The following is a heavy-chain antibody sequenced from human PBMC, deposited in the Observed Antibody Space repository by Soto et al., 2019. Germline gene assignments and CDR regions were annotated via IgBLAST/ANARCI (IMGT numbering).Heavy chain of an antibody. CDR1: GFTFNSYG. J-gene: IGHJ4*02. CDR3: SKDLDGLQGLVDSSFCFDY. V-gene: IGHV3-30*18. D-gene: IGHD3-16*02. Sequence: GGSLRLSCAASGFTFNSYGMHWVRQAPGKVLEWVAVISYDGSDKYYADSVKGRFTISRDNSKNTLYLQMNSLRAEDTAVYYCSKDLDGLQGLVDSSFCFDYWGQGT. CDR2: ISYDGSDK.